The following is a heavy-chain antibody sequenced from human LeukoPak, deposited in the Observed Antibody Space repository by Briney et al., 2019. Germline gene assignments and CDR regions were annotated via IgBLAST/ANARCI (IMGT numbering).Heavy chain of an antibody. D-gene: IGHD1-26*01. CDR1: GFTFSKYY. CDR2: IKQDGSEK. J-gene: IGHJ6*03. Sequence: GGSLRLSCAASGFTFSKYYMSWVRQAPGKGLEWAANIKQDGSEKYYVDSVKGRFTISRDNAKNSLYLQMNSLRAKDTAVYYCAFSSYYLQGNYYYMDVWGKGTTVTVSS. CDR3: AFSSYYLQGNYYYMDV. V-gene: IGHV3-7*01.